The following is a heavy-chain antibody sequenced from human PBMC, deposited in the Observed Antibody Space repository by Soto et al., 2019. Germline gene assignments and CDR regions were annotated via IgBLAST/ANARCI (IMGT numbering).Heavy chain of an antibody. CDR1: RDNVASGSAA. D-gene: IGHD2-15*01. J-gene: IGHJ6*02. Sequence: PTRSITCSIFRDNVASGSAALNWIRHSPTRVLEWLGRTYYRSKWYNDYALSVKSRITFNADTSKNQFSLQLNTLSPEDTAVYFCSRSGGSAYSYYGMDVWGRGTTVTVSS. CDR2: TYYRSKWYN. CDR3: SRSGGSAYSYYGMDV. V-gene: IGHV6-1*01.